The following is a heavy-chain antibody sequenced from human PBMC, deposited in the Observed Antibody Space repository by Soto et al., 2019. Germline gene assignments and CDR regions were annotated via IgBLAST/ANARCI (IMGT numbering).Heavy chain of an antibody. CDR1: EIIFTGYG. V-gene: IGHV3-33*01. CDR3: ARDGVVTTAFFGYFDY. CDR2: IRFDGSEV. J-gene: IGHJ4*02. Sequence: QVQLVESGGGVVQPGRSLRLSCAASEIIFTGYGMHWVRQAPGKGLEWVAFIRFDGSEVYYADFVEGRFTISRDNSKNMLYLQMNSLRAEDTAVYYCARDGVVTTAFFGYFDYWGQGALVTVSS. D-gene: IGHD2-21*02.